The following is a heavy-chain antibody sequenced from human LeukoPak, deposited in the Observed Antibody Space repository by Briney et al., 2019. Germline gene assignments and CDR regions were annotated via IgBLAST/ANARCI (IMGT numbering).Heavy chain of an antibody. V-gene: IGHV3-21*01. CDR1: GFTFNRYN. Sequence: GGSLRLSCAASGFTFNRYNVNWVRRAPGKGLEWVSSISTSSSYIYYADSVRGRFTISRDNAKNSLYLQMNSLRAEDTAVYYCARSGGSYSFDYWGQGTLVTVSS. D-gene: IGHD1-26*01. CDR3: ARSGGSYSFDY. J-gene: IGHJ4*02. CDR2: ISTSSSYI.